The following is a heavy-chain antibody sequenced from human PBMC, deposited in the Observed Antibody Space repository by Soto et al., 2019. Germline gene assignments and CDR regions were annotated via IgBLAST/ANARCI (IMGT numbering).Heavy chain of an antibody. D-gene: IGHD6-19*01. CDR2: ISAHNGNT. V-gene: IGHV1-18*01. CDR1: DYTFTSYG. Sequence: QVQLVQSGAEVKKPGASVKVSCKASDYTFTSYGISWVRQAPGKGLEWMGWISAHNGNTKYAQKLQGRVTMTTDTYTSTAYMELRSLRSDDTAVYYCARDLAVGLVDYWGQGTLVTVSS. CDR3: ARDLAVGLVDY. J-gene: IGHJ4*02.